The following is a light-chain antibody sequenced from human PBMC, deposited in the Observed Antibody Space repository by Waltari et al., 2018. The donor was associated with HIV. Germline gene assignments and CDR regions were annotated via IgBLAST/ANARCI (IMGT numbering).Light chain of an antibody. CDR3: TSYTSGSVL. Sequence: QSALTQPASVSGSPGQSITISCTGINVDVGAFKFVSWYQHHPGKAPKLIIYEVHNRPSGVSDRFSGSKSGNSASLTISWLQTADEADYYCTSYTSGSVLFGGGTNLTVL. V-gene: IGLV2-14*01. CDR2: EVH. J-gene: IGLJ2*01. CDR1: NVDVGAFKF.